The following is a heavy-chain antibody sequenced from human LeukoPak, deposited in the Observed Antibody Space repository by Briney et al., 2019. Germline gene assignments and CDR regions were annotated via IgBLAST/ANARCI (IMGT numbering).Heavy chain of an antibody. V-gene: IGHV3-48*03. CDR2: ISSSGNTI. Sequence: GGSLRLSCAASGFTLSDYEMNWVRQAPGKGLEWVSYISSSGNTIFYADSVKGRFTISRDDAENSLYLQINSLRVEDTAVYYCGRVALDTSMIHYWGQGTLVTVST. D-gene: IGHD5-18*01. J-gene: IGHJ4*02. CDR3: GRVALDTSMIHY. CDR1: GFTLSDYE.